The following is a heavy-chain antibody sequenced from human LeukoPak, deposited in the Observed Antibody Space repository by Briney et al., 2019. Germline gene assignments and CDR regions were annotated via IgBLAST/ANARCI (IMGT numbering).Heavy chain of an antibody. Sequence: PGGSLRLSCAASGFTFDDYAMPWVRQAPGKGLEWVSGISWNSGSIGYADSAKGRFTISRDNAKNSLYLQMNSLRAEDTALYYCAKDKTAYCGGDCPPDYFDYWGQGTLVTVSS. D-gene: IGHD2-21*02. J-gene: IGHJ4*02. V-gene: IGHV3-9*01. CDR1: GFTFDDYA. CDR3: AKDKTAYCGGDCPPDYFDY. CDR2: ISWNSGSI.